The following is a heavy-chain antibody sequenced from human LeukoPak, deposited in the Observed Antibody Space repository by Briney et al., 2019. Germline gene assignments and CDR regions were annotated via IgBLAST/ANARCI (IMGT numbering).Heavy chain of an antibody. V-gene: IGHV1-3*01. CDR3: ARGSSSWLVDY. D-gene: IGHD6-13*01. CDR2: INAGNGNT. Sequence: ASVKVSCKASGYTFTSYGISWVRQAPGQGLEWMGWINAGNGNTKYSQKFQGRVTITRDTSASTAYMELSSLRSEDTAVYYCARGSSSWLVDYWGQGTLVTVSS. CDR1: GYTFTSYG. J-gene: IGHJ4*02.